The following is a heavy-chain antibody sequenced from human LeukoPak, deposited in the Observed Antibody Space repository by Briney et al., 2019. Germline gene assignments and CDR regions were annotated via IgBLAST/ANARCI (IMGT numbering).Heavy chain of an antibody. CDR2: IRGSGDIT. CDR3: ARDRADGYTNYGDD. CDR1: GFTFNIYA. D-gene: IGHD5-24*01. V-gene: IGHV3-23*01. Sequence: PGGSLRLSCAASGFTFNIYAMTWVRQAPRKGLEWVSTIRGSGDITYYADSVKGRFIISRDNSKNTLYLQMNSLRAEDTGMYYCARDRADGYTNYGDDWGQGTLVTVSS. J-gene: IGHJ4*02.